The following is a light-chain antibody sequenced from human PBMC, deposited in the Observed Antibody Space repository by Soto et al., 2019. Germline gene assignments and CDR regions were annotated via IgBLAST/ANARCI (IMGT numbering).Light chain of an antibody. CDR2: GAS. Sequence: EIVLTQSPGTLSLSPGERATLSCRASQSVSSNYLAWYQQKPGQAPKLLIYGASSKATGIPDRFSGSGSGTDFILAISRLEPVDFAMYYCQQSGKSFPLTFGGGTKLEI. CDR1: QSVSSNY. J-gene: IGKJ4*01. CDR3: QQSGKSFPLT. V-gene: IGKV3-20*01.